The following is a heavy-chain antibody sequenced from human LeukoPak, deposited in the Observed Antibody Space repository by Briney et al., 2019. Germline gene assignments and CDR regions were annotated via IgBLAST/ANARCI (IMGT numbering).Heavy chain of an antibody. Sequence: PSETLSLTCTVSGGSISSSSYYWGWIRQPPGKGLEWIGSIYYSGSTNYNPSLKSRVTISIDKSKRHFSLKMRSVTAADTAVYYCARVRVMTSTPLPFDYWGQGTRVTVSS. V-gene: IGHV4-39*07. D-gene: IGHD2-21*02. J-gene: IGHJ4*02. CDR3: ARVRVMTSTPLPFDY. CDR2: IYYSGST. CDR1: GGSISSSSYY.